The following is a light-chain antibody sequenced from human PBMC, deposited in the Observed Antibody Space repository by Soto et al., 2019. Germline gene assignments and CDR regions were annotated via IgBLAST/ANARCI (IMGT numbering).Light chain of an antibody. CDR2: EAT. V-gene: IGLV2-23*01. CDR3: CSYAGSSSHVL. Sequence: QSVLTQPASVSGSPGQSITISCTGTSSDVGSYNLVSWYQQHPGKAPKLMIYEATNRPSGVSNRFSGSKSGNTASLTVSGLQAEDEADYYCCSYAGSSSHVLFGGGTKLTVL. J-gene: IGLJ2*01. CDR1: SSDVGSYNL.